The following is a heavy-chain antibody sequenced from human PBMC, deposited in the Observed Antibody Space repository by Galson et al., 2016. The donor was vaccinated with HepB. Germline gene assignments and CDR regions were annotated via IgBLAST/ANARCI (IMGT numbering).Heavy chain of an antibody. Sequence: PALVKPTQTLTLTCTFSGFSLDTGGMCVTWIRQPPGKALEWLALIDWDDDKYYNTSLKTRLSISKDTSKNQVVLTMTNMDPADTATYYCPRMRSLRSWFDPWGQGILVTVSS. V-gene: IGHV2-70*01. CDR3: PRMRSLRSWFDP. J-gene: IGHJ5*02. CDR2: IDWDDDK. CDR1: GFSLDTGGMC.